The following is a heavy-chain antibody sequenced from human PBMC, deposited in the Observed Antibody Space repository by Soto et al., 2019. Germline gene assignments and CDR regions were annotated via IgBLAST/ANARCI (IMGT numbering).Heavy chain of an antibody. V-gene: IGHV3-48*03. CDR2: ISSSGSTI. J-gene: IGHJ6*02. D-gene: IGHD2-15*01. CDR3: ARGVGTPKIIYYYYGMDV. CDR1: GFTFSSYE. Sequence: HPGGSLRLSCAASGFTFSSYEMNWVRQAPGKGLEWVSYISSSGSTIYYADSVKGRFTISRDNAKNSLYLQMNSLRAEDTAVYYCARGVGTPKIIYYYYGMDVWGQGTTVTVSS.